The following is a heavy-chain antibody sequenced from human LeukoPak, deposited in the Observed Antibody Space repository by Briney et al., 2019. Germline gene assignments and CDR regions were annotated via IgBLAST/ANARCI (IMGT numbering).Heavy chain of an antibody. CDR2: IYHSGST. Sequence: SETLSLTCAVSGYSISSGYCWGWIRQPPGKGLEWIGSIYHSGSTYYNPSLKSRVTISVDTSKNQFSLKLSSVTAADTAVYYCASLYGDYLDYWGQGTLVPVSS. D-gene: IGHD4-17*01. V-gene: IGHV4-38-2*01. J-gene: IGHJ4*02. CDR3: ASLYGDYLDY. CDR1: GYSISSGYC.